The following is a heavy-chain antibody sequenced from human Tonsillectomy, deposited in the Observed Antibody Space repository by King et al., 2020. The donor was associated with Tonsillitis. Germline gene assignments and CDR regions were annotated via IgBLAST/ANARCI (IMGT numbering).Heavy chain of an antibody. Sequence: VQLQESGPGLVKPSQTLSLTCTVSGGSISSGGYYCNWIRQHPGKGLEWIGYIYYSGRTYYNPSLKSRVTISVDTSKNQFSRKLSSGTAADTAVYYCARSPDGGTYNWGQGTLVTVSS. CDR3: ARSPDGGTYN. CDR2: IYYSGRT. D-gene: IGHD1-26*01. CDR1: GGSISSGGYY. J-gene: IGHJ4*02. V-gene: IGHV4-31*03.